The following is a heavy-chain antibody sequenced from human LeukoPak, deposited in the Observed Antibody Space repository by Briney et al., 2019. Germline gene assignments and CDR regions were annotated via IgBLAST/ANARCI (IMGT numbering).Heavy chain of an antibody. Sequence: GASVKVSCKASGGTFSSYAISWVRQAPGQGLEWMGGIIPIFGTANYAQKFQGRVTITADESTSTAYMELSSLRSEDTAVYYCARTAGDLMSDWFDPWGQGTLVTVSS. D-gene: IGHD7-27*01. CDR2: IIPIFGTA. CDR1: GGTFSSYA. J-gene: IGHJ5*02. CDR3: ARTAGDLMSDWFDP. V-gene: IGHV1-69*13.